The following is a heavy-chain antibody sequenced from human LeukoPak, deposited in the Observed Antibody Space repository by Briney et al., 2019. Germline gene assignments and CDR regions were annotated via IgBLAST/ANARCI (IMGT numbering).Heavy chain of an antibody. J-gene: IGHJ4*02. CDR3: ARGYLGIRVFDY. D-gene: IGHD1-14*01. CDR1: GYTFTGYY. Sequence: ASVKVSCMASGYTFTGYYMHWVRQAPGQGLEWMGWINPNSGGTNYAQKFQGRVTMTRDTSISTAYMELSRLRSDDTAVYYCARGYLGIRVFDYWGQGTLVTVSS. V-gene: IGHV1-2*02. CDR2: INPNSGGT.